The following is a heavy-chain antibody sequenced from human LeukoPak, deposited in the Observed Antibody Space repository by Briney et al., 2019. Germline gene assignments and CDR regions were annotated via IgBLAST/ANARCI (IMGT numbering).Heavy chain of an antibody. J-gene: IGHJ4*02. CDR1: GYSFTSYW. D-gene: IGHD6-19*01. CDR3: ARPPGGYSSGWPTGYFDY. V-gene: IGHV5-51*01. CDR2: IYPGDSDT. Sequence: GESLKISCKGSGYSFTSYWIGWVRQLPGKGLEWMGIIYPGDSDTRYSPSFQAQVTISADKSISTAYLQWSSLKAPDTAMYYCARPPGGYSSGWPTGYFDYWGQGTLVTVSS.